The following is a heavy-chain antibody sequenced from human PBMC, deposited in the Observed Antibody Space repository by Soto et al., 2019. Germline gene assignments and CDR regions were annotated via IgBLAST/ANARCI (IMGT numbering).Heavy chain of an antibody. V-gene: IGHV4-61*08. Sequence: PSETLSLTCTVSGGSISSGDYYWSWIRQPPGKGLEWIGYIYYSGSTNYNPSLKSRVTISGDTSKNQFSLKLDSVTAADTAVYYCARDRVAGTGSYYFEYWGQGTLVTVSS. D-gene: IGHD1-26*01. J-gene: IGHJ4*02. CDR1: GGSISSGDYY. CDR2: IYYSGST. CDR3: ARDRVAGTGSYYFEY.